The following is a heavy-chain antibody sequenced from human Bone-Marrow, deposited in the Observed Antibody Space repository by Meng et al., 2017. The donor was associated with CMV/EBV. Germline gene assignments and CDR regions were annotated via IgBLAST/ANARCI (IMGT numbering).Heavy chain of an antibody. J-gene: IGHJ4*02. CDR3: ATELAEGPFDY. CDR1: GFTFDDYG. CDR2: INWNGGST. Sequence: GESLKISCAASGFTFDDYGMSWVRQAPGKGLEWVSGINWNGGSTGYADSVKGRFTISRDNAKNSLYLQMNSLRAEDTAVYYCATELAEGPFDYWGQGTLVTVSS. D-gene: IGHD3-10*01. V-gene: IGHV3-20*04.